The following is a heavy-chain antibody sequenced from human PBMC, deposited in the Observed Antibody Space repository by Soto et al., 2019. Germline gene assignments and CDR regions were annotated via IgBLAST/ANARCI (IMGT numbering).Heavy chain of an antibody. CDR3: AKDIDFWSGYFDY. J-gene: IGHJ4*02. D-gene: IGHD3-3*01. CDR2: ISWNSGSI. V-gene: IGHV3-9*01. Sequence: EVQLVESGGGLVQPGRSLRLSCAAYGFTFDDYAMHWVRQAPGKGLEWVSGISWNSGSIGYADSVKGRFTISRDNAKNSLYLQMNSLRAEDTALYYCAKDIDFWSGYFDYWGQGTLVTVSS. CDR1: GFTFDDYA.